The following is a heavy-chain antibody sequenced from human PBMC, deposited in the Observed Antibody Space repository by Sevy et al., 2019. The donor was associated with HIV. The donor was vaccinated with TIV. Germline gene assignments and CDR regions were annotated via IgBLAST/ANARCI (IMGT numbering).Heavy chain of an antibody. CDR3: ATLRGGLYGSGYFQN. V-gene: IGHV3-23*01. CDR1: GFTFSAYA. J-gene: IGHJ1*01. CDR2: ISSSGGST. Sequence: GGSLRLSCAASGFTFSAYAMSCVRQAPGKGLEWVSCISSSGGSTYYADSVEGRFSISRDTSKNTLYLQMNSLRAEDTAVYYCATLRGGLYGSGYFQNWGQGTQVTVSS. D-gene: IGHD3-10*01.